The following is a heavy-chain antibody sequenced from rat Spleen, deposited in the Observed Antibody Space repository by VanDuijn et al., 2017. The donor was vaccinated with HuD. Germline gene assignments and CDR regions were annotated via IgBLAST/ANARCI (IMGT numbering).Heavy chain of an antibody. D-gene: IGHD2-2*01. CDR3: ARAGYLRDWYFDF. Sequence: EVQLVESDGGLVQPGRSLKLSCAASGFTFSDYGMAWVRQAPTKGLEWVATISYDGSSTYHRDSVKGRFAISRDDAKGTLYLQMDSLRSEDTATYYCARAGYLRDWYFDFWGPGTMVTVSS. CDR2: ISYDGSST. V-gene: IGHV5-29*01. J-gene: IGHJ1*01. CDR1: GFTFSDYG.